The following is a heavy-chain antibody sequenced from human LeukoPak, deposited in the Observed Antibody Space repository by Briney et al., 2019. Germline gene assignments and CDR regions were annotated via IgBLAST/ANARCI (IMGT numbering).Heavy chain of an antibody. V-gene: IGHV3-74*01. J-gene: IGHJ4*02. CDR3: AKDGGSGSYRYFDY. D-gene: IGHD3-10*01. Sequence: GGSLRLSCAASGFTFSSYWMHWVRQAPGKGLVWVSRINSDGSSTSYADSVKGRFTISRDNSKNTLYLQMNSLRAEDTAVYYCAKDGGSGSYRYFDYWGQGTLVTVSS. CDR2: INSDGSST. CDR1: GFTFSSYW.